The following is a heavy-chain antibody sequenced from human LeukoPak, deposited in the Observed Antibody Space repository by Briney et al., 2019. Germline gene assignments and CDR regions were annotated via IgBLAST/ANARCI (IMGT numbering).Heavy chain of an antibody. CDR2: INSDGSTT. CDR3: NSGNSGYGNIVC. J-gene: IGHJ4*02. Sequence: GGSLRLSRSPSEFTNNNYWMHGVRQAPGEGLVWVSRINSDGSTTNYAGSVKGRFTISRDNAKNTLYLQMNSLQHERPGMYYCNSGNSGYGNIVCWGQGTLVTVSS. CDR1: EFTNNNYW. D-gene: IGHD4-23*01. V-gene: IGHV3-74*01.